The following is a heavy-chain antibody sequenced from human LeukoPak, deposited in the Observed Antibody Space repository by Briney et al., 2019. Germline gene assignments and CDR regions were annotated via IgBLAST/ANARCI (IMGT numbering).Heavy chain of an antibody. J-gene: IGHJ3*02. CDR3: ATASYTSSGYYYVRAFDI. CDR2: INHSGST. CDR1: GGSFSGYY. Sequence: SETLSLTCAVYGGSFSGYYWSWIRQPPGKGLEWIGEINHSGSTNYNPSLKSRVTISVDTSKNQFSLKLSSVTAADTAVYYRATASYTSSGYYYVRAFDIWGQGTMVTVSS. D-gene: IGHD3-22*01. V-gene: IGHV4-34*01.